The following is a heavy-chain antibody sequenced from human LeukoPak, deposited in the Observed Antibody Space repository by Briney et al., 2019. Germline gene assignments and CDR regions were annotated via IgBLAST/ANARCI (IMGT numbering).Heavy chain of an antibody. CDR2: IYHSGST. Sequence: SETLSLTCTVSGYSISSGYYWGWIRQPPGKGQEWIGCIYHSGSTYYNPSLKSRVTISVDTSKNRFSLKLSSVTDADTAGHYCARVEYRSSSVYSVYGFDYWGQGTLVTVSS. D-gene: IGHD3-22*01. J-gene: IGHJ4*02. CDR1: GYSISSGYY. V-gene: IGHV4-38-2*02. CDR3: ARVEYRSSSVYSVYGFDY.